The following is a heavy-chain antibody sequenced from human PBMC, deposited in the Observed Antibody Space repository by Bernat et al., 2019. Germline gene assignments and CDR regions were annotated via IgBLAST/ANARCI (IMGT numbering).Heavy chain of an antibody. Sequence: QVQLQELGPGLVKPSETLSLTCTVSGGSISSYYRSWIRQPPGKGLEWIGYIYYSGSTNYNPSLKSRVTISVDTSKNQFSLKLSSVTAADTAVYYCARNVRHRYYYYGMDVWGQGTTVTVSS. V-gene: IGHV4-59*08. CDR1: GGSISSYY. D-gene: IGHD2-8*01. J-gene: IGHJ6*02. CDR3: ARNVRHRYYYYGMDV. CDR2: IYYSGST.